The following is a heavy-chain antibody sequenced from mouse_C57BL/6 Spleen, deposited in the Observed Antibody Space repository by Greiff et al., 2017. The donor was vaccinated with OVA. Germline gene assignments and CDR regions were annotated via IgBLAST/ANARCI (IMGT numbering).Heavy chain of an antibody. CDR2: ISGGGGNT. V-gene: IGHV5-9*01. CDR1: GFTFSSYT. D-gene: IGHD2-5*01. Sequence: EVQLVESGGGLVKPGGSLKLSCAASGFTFSSYTMSWVRQTPEKRLEWVATISGGGGNTYYPDSVKGRFTISRDNAKNTLYLQMSSLRSEDTALYYCARQGTYYSNYDFDYWGQGTTLTVSS. CDR3: ARQGTYYSNYDFDY. J-gene: IGHJ2*01.